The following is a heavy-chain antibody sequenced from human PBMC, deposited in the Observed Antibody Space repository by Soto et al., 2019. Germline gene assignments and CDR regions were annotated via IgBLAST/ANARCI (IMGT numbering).Heavy chain of an antibody. CDR2: IIPIFGTA. Sequence: QVQLVQSGAEGKKPGSSVKVSCKASGGTFSSYAISWLRQAPGQGLEWMGGIIPIFGTANYAQKFQGRVTNSADESTSTACMERSSVRSEDTAVYYCARVETAMVFGYWGQGTLVTVSS. CDR1: GGTFSSYA. J-gene: IGHJ4*02. D-gene: IGHD5-18*01. CDR3: ARVETAMVFGY. V-gene: IGHV1-69*01.